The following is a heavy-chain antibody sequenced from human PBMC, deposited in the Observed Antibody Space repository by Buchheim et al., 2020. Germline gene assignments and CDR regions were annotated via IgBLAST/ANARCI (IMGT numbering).Heavy chain of an antibody. V-gene: IGHV3-48*03. D-gene: IGHD5-24*01. CDR1: GFTFSSYE. CDR2: ISSSGSTI. J-gene: IGHJ4*02. Sequence: EVQLVESGGGLVQPGGSLRLSCAASGFTFSSYEMNWVRQAPEKGLEWVSYISSSGSTIYYAESVKGRFTIHRENAKNSLYLQMNSLRAEDTAVYYCASSEMAKMENSDWGQGTL. CDR3: ASSEMAKMENSD.